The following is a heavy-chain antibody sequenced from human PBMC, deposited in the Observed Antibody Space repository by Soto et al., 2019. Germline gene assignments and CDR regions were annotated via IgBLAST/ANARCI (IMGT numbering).Heavy chain of an antibody. Sequence: GXSVKVSCKASGYTFASYGIIWGRQAPRQGLEWMGWISAYNGNTNYAQKLQGRVTMTTDTSTSTAYTELRSLRSDDTAVYYCAGKIVLLWYGEHQPGGYWGQGTLVTVSS. J-gene: IGHJ4*02. CDR2: ISAYNGNT. CDR1: GYTFASYG. CDR3: AGKIVLLWYGEHQPGGY. V-gene: IGHV1-18*04. D-gene: IGHD3-10*01.